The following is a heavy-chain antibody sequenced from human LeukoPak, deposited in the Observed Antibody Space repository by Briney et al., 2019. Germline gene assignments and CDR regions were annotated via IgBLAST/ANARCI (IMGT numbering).Heavy chain of an antibody. Sequence: ASVKVSCKASGGTFSSYAISWVRQAPGQGLEWMGGIIPIFGTANYAQKFQGRVTITADESTSTAYMELSSLRSEDTAVYYCARGGARGYTYGFIDYWGQGTLVTVSS. V-gene: IGHV1-69*01. J-gene: IGHJ4*02. CDR1: GGTFSSYA. CDR3: ARGGARGYTYGFIDY. D-gene: IGHD5-18*01. CDR2: IIPIFGTA.